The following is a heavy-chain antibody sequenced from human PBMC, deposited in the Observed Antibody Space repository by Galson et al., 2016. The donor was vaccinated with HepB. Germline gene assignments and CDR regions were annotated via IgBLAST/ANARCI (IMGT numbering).Heavy chain of an antibody. CDR2: IRTKDYGETT. D-gene: IGHD3-10*01. V-gene: IGHV3-49*03. CDR3: TRNYFPAADGMDV. Sequence: SLRLSCAASGFTFGDYAMSWFSQAPGKGLEWVGFIRTKDYGETTEYAASVKGRIIISRDDSKSIVYLQMNSLKTEDTGVYYCTRNYFPAADGMDVWGKGTTVTVSS. CDR1: GFTFGDYA. J-gene: IGHJ6*03.